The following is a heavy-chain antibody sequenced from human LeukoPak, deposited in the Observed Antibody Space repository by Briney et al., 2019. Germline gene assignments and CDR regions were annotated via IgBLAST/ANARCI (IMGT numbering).Heavy chain of an antibody. CDR2: ISAYNGNT. Sequence: GASVKVSCKASGYTFTSYGISWVRQAPGQGLEWMGWISAYNGNTNYAQKLQGRVTMTTDTSTSTAYMELRSLRSDDTAVYYCARDYYDSSGYSYPLDYWGQGTLVTVSS. CDR1: GYTFTSYG. D-gene: IGHD3-22*01. CDR3: ARDYYDSSGYSYPLDY. J-gene: IGHJ4*02. V-gene: IGHV1-18*01.